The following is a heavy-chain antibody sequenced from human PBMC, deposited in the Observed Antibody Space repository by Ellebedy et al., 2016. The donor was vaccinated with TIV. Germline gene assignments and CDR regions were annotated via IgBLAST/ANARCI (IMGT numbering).Heavy chain of an antibody. J-gene: IGHJ4*02. V-gene: IGHV3-21*06. CDR2: IDFSGTGT. Sequence: GGSLRLXXGASGFTFSIAGMTWVRQVPGKGLEWVATIDFSGTGTYYADSVKGRFIISRDNTKNLVFLRMNSLGVEDTAVYYCARDGSEWSRDHWGQGTLVTVSS. CDR1: GFTFSIAG. D-gene: IGHD3-3*01. CDR3: ARDGSEWSRDH.